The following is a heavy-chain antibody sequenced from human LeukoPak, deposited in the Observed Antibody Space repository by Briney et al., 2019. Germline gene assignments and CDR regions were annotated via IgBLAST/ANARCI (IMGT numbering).Heavy chain of an antibody. D-gene: IGHD1-26*01. V-gene: IGHV4-61*02. J-gene: IGHJ4*02. Sequence: ASQTLSLTCTVSGGSISSGSYYWSWIRQPAGKGLEWIGRIYTSGSTNYNPSLKSRVTISVDTSKNQFSLKLSSVTAADTAVYYCARTPPVGATFDYWGQGTLVTVSS. CDR3: ARTPPVGATFDY. CDR1: GGSISSGSYY. CDR2: IYTSGST.